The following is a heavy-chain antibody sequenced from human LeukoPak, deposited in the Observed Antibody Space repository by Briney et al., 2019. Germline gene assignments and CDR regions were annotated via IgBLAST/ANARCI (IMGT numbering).Heavy chain of an antibody. V-gene: IGHV4-61*01. CDR3: ARMRGGEDYFDY. Sequence: SETLSLTCTVSGGSVSSGSYYWSWIRQPPGKGLEWIGYTYYSGSTNYNPSLKSRVTISVDTSKNQFSLKLSSVTAADTAVYYCARMRGGEDYFDYWGQGTLVTVSS. J-gene: IGHJ4*02. D-gene: IGHD2-21*01. CDR1: GGSVSSGSYY. CDR2: TYYSGST.